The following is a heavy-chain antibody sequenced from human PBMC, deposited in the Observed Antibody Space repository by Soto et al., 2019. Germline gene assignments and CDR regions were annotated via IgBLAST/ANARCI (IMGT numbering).Heavy chain of an antibody. CDR2: ISSSSSYT. D-gene: IGHD6-13*01. Sequence: KPGGSLRLSCAASGFTFSDYYMSWIRQAPGKGLEWVSYISSSSSYTNYADSVKGRFTISRDNAKNSLYLQMNSLRAEDTAVYYCARDFLVSPDDPYSSSWPPGDRRPNWFDPWGQGTLVTVSS. CDR1: GFTFSDYY. J-gene: IGHJ5*02. V-gene: IGHV3-11*06. CDR3: ARDFLVSPDDPYSSSWPPGDRRPNWFDP.